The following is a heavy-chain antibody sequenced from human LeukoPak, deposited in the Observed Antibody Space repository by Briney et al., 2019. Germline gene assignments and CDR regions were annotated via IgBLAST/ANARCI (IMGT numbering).Heavy chain of an antibody. V-gene: IGHV3-66*02. J-gene: IGHJ4*02. D-gene: IGHD6-19*01. CDR3: ARDSGVPLRSAWYEGDYFDY. CDR2: ISSGGST. Sequence: GGSLRLSCAASGFTVSSNYMSWVRQAPGKWLEWVSVISSGGSTYYADSVKGRFTISRDNSKNTVHFQMNSLRPEDTAVYYCARDSGVPLRSAWYEGDYFDYWGQGTLVTVSS. CDR1: GFTVSSNY.